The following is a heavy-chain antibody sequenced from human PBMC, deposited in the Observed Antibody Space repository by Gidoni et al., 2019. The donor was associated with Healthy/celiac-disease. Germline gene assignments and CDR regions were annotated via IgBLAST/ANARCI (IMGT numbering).Heavy chain of an antibody. CDR3: TTAYYDFWSGYG. CDR1: GFTFSNAG. V-gene: IGHV3-15*07. D-gene: IGHD3-3*01. CDR2: ITSQTDGGTT. Sequence: ELQLVESGGGLVKPGGSLGPSCAASGFTFSNAGMNWVRQAPGKGLGWFGRITSQTDGGTTAYAAPVKGRFTISRDDAKNTLFLKMNSLETEETAVYYCTTAYYDFWSGYGWGQGTLVTVSS. J-gene: IGHJ4*02.